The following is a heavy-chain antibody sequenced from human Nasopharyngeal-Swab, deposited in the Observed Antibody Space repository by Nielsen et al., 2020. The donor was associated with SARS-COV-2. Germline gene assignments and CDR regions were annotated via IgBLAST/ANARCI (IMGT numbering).Heavy chain of an antibody. CDR1: GFTFSSYA. V-gene: IGHV3-30-3*01. J-gene: IGHJ3*02. CDR2: ISYDGSNK. D-gene: IGHD3-22*01. Sequence: GESLKISCAASGFTFSSYAMHWVRQAPGKGLEWVAVISYDGSNKYYADSVKGRFTISRDNSKNTLYLQTNSLRAEDTAVYYCARFNYYDSSGHDAFDIWGQGTMVT. CDR3: ARFNYYDSSGHDAFDI.